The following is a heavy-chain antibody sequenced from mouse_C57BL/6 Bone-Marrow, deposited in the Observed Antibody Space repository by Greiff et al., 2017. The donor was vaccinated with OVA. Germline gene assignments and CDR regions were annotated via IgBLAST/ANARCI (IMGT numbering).Heavy chain of an antibody. V-gene: IGHV1-26*01. Sequence: EVQLQQSGPELVKPGASVKISCKASGYTFTDYYMNWVKQSHGKSLEWIGDINPNNGGTSYNQKFKGKATLTVDKSSSTAYMELRSLTSEDSAVYYCASRYYGPSWFAYWGQGTLVTVSA. CDR1: GYTFTDYY. CDR2: INPNNGGT. D-gene: IGHD1-1*01. J-gene: IGHJ3*01. CDR3: ASRYYGPSWFAY.